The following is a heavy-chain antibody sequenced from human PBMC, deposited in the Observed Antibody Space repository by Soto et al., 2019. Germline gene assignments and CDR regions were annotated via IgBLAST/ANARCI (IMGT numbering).Heavy chain of an antibody. CDR3: GGVCSGGSCYPGGFDYYYYYMDV. V-gene: IGHV3-23*01. CDR2: ISGSGGST. J-gene: IGHJ6*03. Sequence: PGGSLRLSCAASGFTFSSYAMSWVRQAPGKGLEWVSAISGSGGSTYYADSVKGRFTISRDNSKNTLYLQMNSLRAEDTAVYYCGGVCSGGSCYPGGFDYYYYYMDVWGKGTTVTVSS. D-gene: IGHD2-15*01. CDR1: GFTFSSYA.